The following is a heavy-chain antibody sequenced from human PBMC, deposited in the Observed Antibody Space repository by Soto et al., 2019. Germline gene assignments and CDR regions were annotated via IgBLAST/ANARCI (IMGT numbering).Heavy chain of an antibody. J-gene: IGHJ1*01. CDR3: ARGSNDYGDFIYFQH. CDR1: GFTFSSYA. CDR2: ISGSGGST. V-gene: IGHV3-23*01. Sequence: GGSLRLSCAASGFTFSSYAMSWVRQAPGKGLEWVSAISGSGGSTYYADSVKGRFTISRDNSKNTLYLQMNSLRAEDTAVYYCARGSNDYGDFIYFQHWGQGTLVTVSS. D-gene: IGHD4-17*01.